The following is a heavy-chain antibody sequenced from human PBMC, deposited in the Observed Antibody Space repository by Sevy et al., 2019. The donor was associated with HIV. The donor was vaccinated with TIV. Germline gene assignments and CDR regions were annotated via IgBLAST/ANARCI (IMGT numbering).Heavy chain of an antibody. V-gene: IGHV3-23*01. D-gene: IGHD3-9*01. CDR1: GFTFNIYA. CDR2: ISSSGTST. CDR3: AKDHDNNWFDP. Sequence: GGSLRLSCAASGFTFNIYAMTWVRQAPGKGLKLVSTISSSGTSTYYADSVKGRFTISRDNSKNTLYLQMNSLRAEDTAIYFCAKDHDNNWFDPWGQGTLVTVSS. J-gene: IGHJ5*02.